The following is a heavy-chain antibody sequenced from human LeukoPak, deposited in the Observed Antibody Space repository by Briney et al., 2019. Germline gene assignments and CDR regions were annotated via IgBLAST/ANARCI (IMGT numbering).Heavy chain of an antibody. CDR3: ARTKKNWNEHLLPIDP. D-gene: IGHD1-1*01. J-gene: IGHJ5*02. Sequence: SVTVSCKASGGTFSSYAISWVRQAPGQGLQWMGGIIPILGIANYAQKFQGRVTITADKSTSTAYMELSSLRSEDTAVYYCARTKKNWNEHLLPIDPWGQGTLVTVSS. CDR1: GGTFSSYA. V-gene: IGHV1-69*10. CDR2: IIPILGIA.